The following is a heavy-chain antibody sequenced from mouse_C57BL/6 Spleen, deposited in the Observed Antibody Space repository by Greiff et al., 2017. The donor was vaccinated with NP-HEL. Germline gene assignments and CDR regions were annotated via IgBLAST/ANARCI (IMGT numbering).Heavy chain of an antibody. D-gene: IGHD1-1*01. CDR3: ARSPNYYGSSWGDSFDY. Sequence: VQLQQSGAELVRPGASVKLSCKASGYTFTDYYINWVKQRPGQGLEWIARIYPGSGNTYYNEKFKGKATLTAEKSSSTAYMQLSSLTSEDSAVYFCARSPNYYGSSWGDSFDYWGQGTTLTVSS. V-gene: IGHV1-76*01. CDR2: IYPGSGNT. CDR1: GYTFTDYY. J-gene: IGHJ2*01.